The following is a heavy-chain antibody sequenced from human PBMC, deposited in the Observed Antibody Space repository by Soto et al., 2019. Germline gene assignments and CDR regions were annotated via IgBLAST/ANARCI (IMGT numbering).Heavy chain of an antibody. V-gene: IGHV4-59*01. J-gene: IGHJ6*03. Sequence: PSETLSLTCTVSGGSISSYYWSWIRQPPGKGLEWIGYIYYSGSTNYNPSLKSRVTISVDTSKNQFSLKLSSVTAADTAVYFCARAVRFLEWSWEENVYMDVWGKGTTVTVSS. CDR2: IYYSGST. CDR1: GGSISSYY. CDR3: ARAVRFLEWSWEENVYMDV. D-gene: IGHD3-3*01.